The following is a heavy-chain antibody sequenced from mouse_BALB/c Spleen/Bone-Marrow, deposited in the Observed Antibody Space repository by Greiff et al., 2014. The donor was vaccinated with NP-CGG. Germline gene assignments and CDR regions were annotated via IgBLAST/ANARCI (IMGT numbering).Heavy chain of an antibody. J-gene: IGHJ4*01. CDR3: SRVGCRYDGYSMDY. CDR2: IWAGGST. V-gene: IGHV2-9*02. D-gene: IGHD2-14*01. CDR1: GFSLTSYG. Sequence: QVQLQQSGPGLVAPSQSLSITCTVSGFSLTSYGVHWVRQPPGKGLEWLGVIWAGGSTNYNSALMSRLSISKDNSKNQVFLKMNSLQTVAPAMSYFSRVGCRYDGYSMDYWGQGTSVTVSS.